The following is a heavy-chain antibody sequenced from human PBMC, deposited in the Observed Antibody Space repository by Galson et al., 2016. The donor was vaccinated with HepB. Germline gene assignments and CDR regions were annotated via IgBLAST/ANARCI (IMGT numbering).Heavy chain of an antibody. D-gene: IGHD1-14*01. CDR2: IYHSGST. J-gene: IGHJ4*02. CDR3: ATGTVQAED. Sequence: TLSLPCAVSVGSINSRYWWAWFRQPPGKGHEWIGEIYHSGSTNYHPYLWSRITMSVDKSNNQFSLTMTSVTAADTAVYYCATGTVQAEDWGLGALVTVSA. V-gene: IGHV4-4*02. CDR1: VGSINSRYW.